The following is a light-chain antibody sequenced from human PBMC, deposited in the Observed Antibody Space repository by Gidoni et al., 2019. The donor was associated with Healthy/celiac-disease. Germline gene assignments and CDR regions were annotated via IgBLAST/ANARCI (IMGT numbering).Light chain of an antibody. CDR2: DAS. Sequence: DIQMTQSPSSLSASVGDRVTITCQASQAISNYLNWYQQKPGKAPKLLIYDASNLETGVPSRFSGSGSGTDFTFTISSLQPEDFATYYCQQYDNLPYTFXXXTKLEIK. CDR1: QAISNY. J-gene: IGKJ2*01. V-gene: IGKV1-33*01. CDR3: QQYDNLPYT.